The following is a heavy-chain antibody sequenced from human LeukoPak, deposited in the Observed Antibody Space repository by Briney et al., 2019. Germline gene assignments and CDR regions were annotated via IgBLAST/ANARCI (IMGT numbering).Heavy chain of an antibody. CDR3: ARIRGTYCGTTTCYFEDF. CDR2: IAWDDDK. CDR1: GFSLSHNGMC. Sequence: ESGPTLVNPTQTLTLTCTFSGFSLSHNGMCVTWIRQPPGQALEWLARIAWDDDKYYRASVKTRLTISKDTSKSHVVLTVTNMDPVDTATYYCARIRGTYCGTTTCYFEDFWGQGTLVTVSS. V-gene: IGHV2-70*11. J-gene: IGHJ4*02. D-gene: IGHD2-2*01.